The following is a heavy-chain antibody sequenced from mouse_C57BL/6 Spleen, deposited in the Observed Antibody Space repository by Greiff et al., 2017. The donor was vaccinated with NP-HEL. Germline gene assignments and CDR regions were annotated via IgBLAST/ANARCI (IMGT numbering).Heavy chain of an antibody. J-gene: IGHJ4*01. CDR3: ARHGGWDYAMDY. CDR1: GFSLTSYG. Sequence: VKLVESGPGLVAPSQSLSITCTVSGFSLTSYGVHWVRQPPGKGLEWLVVIWSDGSTTYNSALKSRLSSSKDNSKSQVFLKMNSLQTDDTAMYYCARHGGWDYAMDYWGQGTSVTVSS. CDR2: IWSDGST. D-gene: IGHD1-1*02. V-gene: IGHV2-6-1*01.